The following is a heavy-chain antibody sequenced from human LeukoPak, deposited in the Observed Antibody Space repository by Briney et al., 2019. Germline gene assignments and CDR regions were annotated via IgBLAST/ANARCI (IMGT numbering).Heavy chain of an antibody. CDR2: ISSSGSTI. D-gene: IGHD4-23*01. V-gene: IGHV3-11*04. Sequence: LSLTCTVSGGSINNYYWSWIRQAPGKGLEWVSYISSSGSTIYYADSVKGRFTISRDNAKNSLYLQMNSLRAEDTAVYYCARDEAYDYGGNSDYWGQGALVTVSS. CDR3: ARDEAYDYGGNSDY. CDR1: GGSINNYY. J-gene: IGHJ4*02.